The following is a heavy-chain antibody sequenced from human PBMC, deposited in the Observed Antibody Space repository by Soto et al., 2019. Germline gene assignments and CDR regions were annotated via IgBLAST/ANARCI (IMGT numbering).Heavy chain of an antibody. CDR1: GFTFSDYY. CDR2: ISSSGSTI. J-gene: IGHJ6*02. D-gene: IGHD3-3*01. Sequence: PGGSLRLSCAASGFTFSDYYMSWIRQAPGKGLEWVSYISSSGSTIYYADSVKGRFTISRDNAKNSLYLQMNSLRAEDTAVYYCAREVAIFGVVPLGMDVWGQGTTVTVSS. V-gene: IGHV3-11*01. CDR3: AREVAIFGVVPLGMDV.